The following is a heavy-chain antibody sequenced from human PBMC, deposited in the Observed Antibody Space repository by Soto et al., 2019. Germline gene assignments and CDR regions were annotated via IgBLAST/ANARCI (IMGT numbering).Heavy chain of an antibody. D-gene: IGHD2-21*01. V-gene: IGHV3-48*01. J-gene: IGHJ3*01. Sequence: EVQLMESGGDLVHPGGSLRLSCAASGFTFSAYSMNWVRQAPGKGLEWLSYIRSSPYAIHYADSVKGRFTISRDDAKNSLYLQRNSLRAEDTAVYYCVRDHIYAFDVWGQGTMVTVSS. CDR1: GFTFSAYS. CDR3: VRDHIYAFDV. CDR2: IRSSPYAI.